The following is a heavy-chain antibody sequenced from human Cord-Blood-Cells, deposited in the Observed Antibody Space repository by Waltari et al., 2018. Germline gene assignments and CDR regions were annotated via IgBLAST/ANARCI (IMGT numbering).Heavy chain of an antibody. Sequence: QVQLVQSGAEVKKPGASVKVSCKVSGYTLTELSMHWVRQAPGKGLEWMGGFDHKQGQTIHERKSKGRVPRTEETSKDKAKMELTSRESEETAVFYCATLEDKDFWCGIFAYGGQEPWSPSPQ. V-gene: IGHV1-24*01. CDR1: GYTLTELS. CDR3: ATLEDKDFWCGIFAY. D-gene: IGHD3-3*01. CDR2: FDHKQGQT. J-gene: IGHJ4*01.